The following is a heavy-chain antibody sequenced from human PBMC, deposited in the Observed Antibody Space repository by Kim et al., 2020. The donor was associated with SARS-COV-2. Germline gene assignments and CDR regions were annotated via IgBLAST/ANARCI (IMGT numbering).Heavy chain of an antibody. CDR3: AKEINYGSGSYYGYLYYYYGMDV. Sequence: GGSLRLSCAASGFTFDDYAMHWVRQAPGKGLEWVSGISWNSGSIGYADSVKGRFTISRDNAKNSLYLQMNSLRAEDTALYYCAKEINYGSGSYYGYLYYYYGMDVWGQGTTVTVSS. V-gene: IGHV3-9*01. CDR2: ISWNSGSI. D-gene: IGHD3-10*01. J-gene: IGHJ6*02. CDR1: GFTFDDYA.